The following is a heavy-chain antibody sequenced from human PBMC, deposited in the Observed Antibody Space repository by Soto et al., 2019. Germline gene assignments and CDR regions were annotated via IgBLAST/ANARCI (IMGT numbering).Heavy chain of an antibody. Sequence: GGSLRLSCTASGFTFGDYTMSWFRQAPGKGLEWVGFIRSKAYGGTTEYAASVKGRFTISRDDSKSIAYLQMSSLKTEDTAVYYCTRWGFSIAAAATGYWGQGTLVTVSS. CDR1: GFTFGDYT. J-gene: IGHJ4*02. CDR3: TRWGFSIAAAATGY. D-gene: IGHD6-13*01. V-gene: IGHV3-49*03. CDR2: IRSKAYGGTT.